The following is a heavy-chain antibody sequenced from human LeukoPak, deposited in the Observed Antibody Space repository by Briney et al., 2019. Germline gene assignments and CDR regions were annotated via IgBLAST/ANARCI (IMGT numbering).Heavy chain of an antibody. J-gene: IGHJ5*02. V-gene: IGHV1-8*02. D-gene: IGHD3-22*01. CDR2: MNPNSGNT. CDR1: GHTFTSYD. Sequence: PWASVKVSCKASGHTFTSYDINWVRQATGQGLEWMGWMNPNSGNTAYAQKFQGRVTMTRNTSISTAYMELSSLRSEDTAVYYCAREDYYDSGSFDPWGQGTLVTVSS. CDR3: AREDYYDSGSFDP.